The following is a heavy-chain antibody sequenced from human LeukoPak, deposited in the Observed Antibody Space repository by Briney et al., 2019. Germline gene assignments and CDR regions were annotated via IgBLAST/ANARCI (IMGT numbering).Heavy chain of an antibody. CDR3: ARQLQYCSSTSCFSGFDP. CDR1: GYTFTSYG. CDR2: ISAYNGNT. V-gene: IGHV1-18*01. J-gene: IGHJ5*02. Sequence: GASVKVSCKASGYTFTSYGISWVRQAPGQGLEWMGWISAYNGNTNYAQKLQGRVTMTTDTSTSTAYMELRSLRSDDTAVYYCARQLQYCSSTSCFSGFDPWGQGTLVTVSS. D-gene: IGHD2-2*01.